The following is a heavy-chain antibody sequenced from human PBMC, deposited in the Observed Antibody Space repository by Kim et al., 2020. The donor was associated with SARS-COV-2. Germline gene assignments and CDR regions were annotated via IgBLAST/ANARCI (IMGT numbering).Heavy chain of an antibody. V-gene: IGHV3-21*01. J-gene: IGHJ2*01. CDR2: SSPTGAFT. D-gene: IGHD2-2*02. CDR3: ARGDDYTPPRSFGL. CDR1: GFILSSYS. Sequence: GGSLRLSCAASGFILSSYSMNWVRQAPGKGLEWVASSSPTGAFTYYADSVQGRFTISRDNAKNSLYLQMSSLRAEDTAMYYCARGDDYTPPRSFGLWGRG.